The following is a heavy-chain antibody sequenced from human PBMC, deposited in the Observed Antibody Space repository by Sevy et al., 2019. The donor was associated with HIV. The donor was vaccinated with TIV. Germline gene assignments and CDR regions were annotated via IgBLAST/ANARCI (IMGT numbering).Heavy chain of an antibody. CDR3: TAGVGTSDCDY. CDR2: IKSKTDGGTR. CDR1: GFSFTNAW. D-gene: IGHD1-26*01. J-gene: IGHJ4*02. V-gene: IGHV3-15*01. Sequence: GGSLRLSCAASGFSFTNAWMSWVRQAPGKGLEWVGRIKSKTDGGTRDFAAPVKGRFAISRDDSKSTFYLQMDSLKTEDTGVYYCTAGVGTSDCDYWSQRILVTVSS.